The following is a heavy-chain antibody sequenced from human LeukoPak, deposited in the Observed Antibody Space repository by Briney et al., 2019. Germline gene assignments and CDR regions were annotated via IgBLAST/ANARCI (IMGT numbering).Heavy chain of an antibody. V-gene: IGHV3-11*04. CDR2: ISSSGSTI. J-gene: IGHJ4*02. CDR1: GFTFSDYY. CDR3: AREGCTNGVCYTALFDY. D-gene: IGHD2-8*01. Sequence: SGGSLRLSCAASGFTFSDYYMSWIRPAPGKGLEWVSYISSSGSTIYYADSVKGRFTISRDNAKNSLYLQMNSLRAEDTAVYYCAREGCTNGVCYTALFDYWGQGTLVTVSS.